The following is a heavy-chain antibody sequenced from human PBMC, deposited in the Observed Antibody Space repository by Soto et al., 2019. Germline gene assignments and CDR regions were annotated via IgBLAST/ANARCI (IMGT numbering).Heavy chain of an antibody. CDR2: VIPILGMA. Sequence: QVQLVQSGAEVKKPGSSVKVSCEASGGTFSSYSFSWVRQAPGQGLEWMGRVIPILGMANYAQKFQGRVTITADKYTSTVYMDLSSLRSEETAVYYCARGGAVVVPGAVDRHNWFDPWGQGTLDTVSS. D-gene: IGHD2-2*01. J-gene: IGHJ5*02. CDR3: ARGGAVVVPGAVDRHNWFDP. CDR1: GGTFSSYS. V-gene: IGHV1-69*02.